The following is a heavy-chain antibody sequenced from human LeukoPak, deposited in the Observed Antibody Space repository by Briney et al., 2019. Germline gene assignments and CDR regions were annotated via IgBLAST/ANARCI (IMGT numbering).Heavy chain of an antibody. J-gene: IGHJ4*02. D-gene: IGHD3-3*01. CDR3: ARSPFTIFGVVIMGPFDY. Sequence: ASVKVSCKASGGTFSSYAISWVRQAPGQGLEWMGGIIPIFGTANYAQKFQGRVTITADKSTSTAYMELSSLRSEDTAVYYCARSPFTIFGVVIMGPFDYWGQGTLVTVSS. CDR1: GGTFSSYA. CDR2: IIPIFGTA. V-gene: IGHV1-69*06.